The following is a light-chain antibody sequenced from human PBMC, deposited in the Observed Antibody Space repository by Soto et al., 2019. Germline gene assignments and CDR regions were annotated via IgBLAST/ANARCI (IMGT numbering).Light chain of an antibody. CDR3: QQYNSYS. Sequence: DIQMTQYPSTLPASVGDRVTITCRASQSISNLLAWYQQKPGTAPKVLIYHASNLQSGVPSRFSGSGSGTEFTLTISSLQPDAFATYYCQQYNSYSFGHGTKVDIK. V-gene: IGKV1-5*01. J-gene: IGKJ1*01. CDR1: QSISNL. CDR2: HAS.